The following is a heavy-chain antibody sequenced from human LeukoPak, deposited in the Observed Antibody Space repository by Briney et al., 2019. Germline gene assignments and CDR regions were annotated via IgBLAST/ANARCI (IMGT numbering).Heavy chain of an antibody. V-gene: IGHV1-18*01. CDR1: GYTFTSYG. CDR2: ISAYNGNT. J-gene: IGHJ4*02. D-gene: IGHD6-6*01. CDR3: ARDRAKYSSSSVAGY. Sequence: ASVKVSCKASGYTFTSYGISWVRQAPGQGLEWMGWISAYNGNTNYAQKLQGRVTMTTDTSTSTAYMELRSLRSDDTAVYYCARDRAKYSSSSVAGYWGQGTLVTVSS.